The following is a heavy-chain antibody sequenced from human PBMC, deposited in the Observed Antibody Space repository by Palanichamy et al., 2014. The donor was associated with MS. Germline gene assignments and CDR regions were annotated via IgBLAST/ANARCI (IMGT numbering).Heavy chain of an antibody. CDR1: GFTFTSYA. D-gene: IGHD1-14*01. CDR2: ISGSGDTT. CDR3: AKVRTSVPVGATNY. Sequence: EVQLLESWGRAWYSLGGPVRLSCAASGFTFTSYAMSWVRQAPGKGLEWVSVISGSGDTTYYADSVKGRFTISRDNSKNTLYLQMNSLRAEDTAVYYCAKVRTSVPVGATNYWGQGTLVTVSS. J-gene: IGHJ4*02. V-gene: IGHV3-23*01.